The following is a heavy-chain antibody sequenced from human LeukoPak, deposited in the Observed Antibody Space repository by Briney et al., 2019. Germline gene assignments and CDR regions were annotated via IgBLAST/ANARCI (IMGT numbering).Heavy chain of an antibody. CDR3: AKSPGSLLWFGELLPDAFDI. Sequence: PGGSLRLSCAASGFTSSSYGMHWVRQTPTKGLEWVALVRYDGGNTNYADSVKGRFTISRDNSKNTLYLQMNSLRAEDTAVYYCAKSPGSLLWFGELLPDAFDIWGQGTMVTVSS. J-gene: IGHJ3*02. V-gene: IGHV3-30*02. CDR2: VRYDGGNT. D-gene: IGHD3-10*01. CDR1: GFTSSSYG.